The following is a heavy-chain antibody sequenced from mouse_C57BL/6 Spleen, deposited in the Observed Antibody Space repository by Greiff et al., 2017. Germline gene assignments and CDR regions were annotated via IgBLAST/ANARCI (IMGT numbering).Heavy chain of an antibody. D-gene: IGHD1-1*01. V-gene: IGHV1-26*01. Sequence: EVQLQQSGPELVKPGASVKISCKASGYTFTDYYMNWVKQSHGKSLEWIGDINPNNGGTSYNQKFKGKATLTVDKSSSTAYMELRSLTSEDSAVYYCARLRVITTVVCDYWGQGTTLTVSS. CDR3: ARLRVITTVVCDY. J-gene: IGHJ2*01. CDR2: INPNNGGT. CDR1: GYTFTDYY.